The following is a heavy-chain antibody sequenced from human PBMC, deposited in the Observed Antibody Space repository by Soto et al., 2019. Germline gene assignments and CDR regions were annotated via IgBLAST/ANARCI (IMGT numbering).Heavy chain of an antibody. D-gene: IGHD6-19*01. Sequence: EVQLLESGGGLVQPGGSLRLSCAASGFTFSSYAMSWVRQAPGKGLEWVSAISGSGGSTYYADSVKGRFTISRDNSKNTLYLQMNSLRAEDTVVYYCAFFYSSGWYGMDYWGQGTLVTVSS. CDR3: AFFYSSGWYGMDY. CDR2: ISGSGGST. CDR1: GFTFSSYA. V-gene: IGHV3-23*01. J-gene: IGHJ4*02.